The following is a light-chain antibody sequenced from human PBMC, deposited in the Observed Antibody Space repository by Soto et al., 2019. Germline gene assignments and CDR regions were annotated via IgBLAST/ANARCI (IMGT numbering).Light chain of an antibody. CDR1: SSNIEDDF. CDR3: SSYTTSSTRV. V-gene: IGLV1-47*01. J-gene: IGLJ1*01. CDR2: RTD. Sequence: QSVLTQPPSASGTPGQRVAISCSGSSSNIEDDFVYWYQQLPGTAPKLLIYRTDQRPSGVPDRFSGSKSGTSASLAISGLRSEDEADYYCSSYTTSSTRVFGPGTKVTVL.